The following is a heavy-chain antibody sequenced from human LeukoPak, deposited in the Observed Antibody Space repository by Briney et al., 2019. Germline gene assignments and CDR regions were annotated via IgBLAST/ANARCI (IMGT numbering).Heavy chain of an antibody. J-gene: IGHJ5*02. V-gene: IGHV4-59*01. CDR1: GGSISSYY. CDR2: SFHSGST. D-gene: IGHD2-21*02. Sequence: SETLSLTCTVSGGSISSYYWSWIRQPPGKGLEWIGSSFHSGSTNYNPSLKSRVTISVDTSKNQFSLKLSSVTAADSAVYYCARAHGGDYWFDPWGQGTLVTVSS. CDR3: ARAHGGDYWFDP.